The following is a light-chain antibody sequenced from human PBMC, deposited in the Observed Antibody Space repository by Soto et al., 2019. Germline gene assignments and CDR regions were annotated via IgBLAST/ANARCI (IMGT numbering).Light chain of an antibody. J-gene: IGKJ2*01. CDR1: QSVSSSY. CDR3: QQYGGSPLYT. CDR2: GAS. Sequence: EIVLAQSPGTLSLSPGERATLSCRASQSVSSSYLAGYQKRPGQAPRLLIYGASIRATGIPDRFRGSGAGTDFTLTISRLEPEDFAVYYCQQYGGSPLYTFGQGTTLEIK. V-gene: IGKV3-20*01.